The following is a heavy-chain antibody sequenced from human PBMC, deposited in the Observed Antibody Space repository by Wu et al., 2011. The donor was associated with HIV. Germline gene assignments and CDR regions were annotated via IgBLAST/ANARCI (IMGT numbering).Heavy chain of an antibody. CDR3: ARDEIVVVAATSQPLDY. Sequence: QVQLVQSGAEVKKPGASVKVSCKASGYTFTRYYMYWVRQAPGQGLEWMGIINPSGGSTSYAQKFQGRVTMTRDTSTSTVYMELSSLRSEDTAVYYCARDEIVVVAATSQPLDYWGQGTLVTVSS. CDR2: INPSGGST. CDR1: GYTFTRYY. J-gene: IGHJ4*02. V-gene: IGHV1-46*01. D-gene: IGHD2-15*01.